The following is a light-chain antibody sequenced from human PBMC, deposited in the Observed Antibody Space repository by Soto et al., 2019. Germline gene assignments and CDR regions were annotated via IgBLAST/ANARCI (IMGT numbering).Light chain of an antibody. CDR2: DAS. Sequence: DIQMNQPPSTLSASVGDRVTITCRASQSISSWLAWYQQKPGEAPKLLIYDASALPRGVPSRFSGSGSGTKFTLTIASLQPDDFATYYCQQYETFSGTFGPGTKVDIK. V-gene: IGKV1-5*01. CDR1: QSISSW. J-gene: IGKJ1*01. CDR3: QQYETFSGT.